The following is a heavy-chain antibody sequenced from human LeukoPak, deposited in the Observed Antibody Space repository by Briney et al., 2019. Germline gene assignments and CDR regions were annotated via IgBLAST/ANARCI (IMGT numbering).Heavy chain of an antibody. CDR2: IKSDGITT. CDR3: ARGVWHYDL. V-gene: IGHV3-74*01. CDR1: GFAFSSYW. Sequence: RTGGSLRLSCAASGFAFSSYWMHWVRRALGKGLVWVSRIKSDGITTTYADSVKGRFTISRDNAKNTLYLQMNSLRVDDTAVYYCARGVWHYDLWGRGTLVTVSS. J-gene: IGHJ2*01.